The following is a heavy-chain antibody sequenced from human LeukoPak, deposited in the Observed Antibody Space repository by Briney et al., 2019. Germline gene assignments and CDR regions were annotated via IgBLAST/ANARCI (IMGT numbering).Heavy chain of an antibody. J-gene: IGHJ4*02. CDR3: ARDRRRSGYFSYFDY. CDR1: GFTFSSYA. V-gene: IGHV3-30-3*01. D-gene: IGHD3-22*01. CDR2: ISYDGSNK. Sequence: GGSLRLSCAASGFTFSSYAMPWVRQAPGKGLEWVAVISYDGSNKYYADSVKGRFTISRDNSKNTLYLQMNSLRAEDTAVYYCARDRRRSGYFSYFDYWGQGTLVTVSS.